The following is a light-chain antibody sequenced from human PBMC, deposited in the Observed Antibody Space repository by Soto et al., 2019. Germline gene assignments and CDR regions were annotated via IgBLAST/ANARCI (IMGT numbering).Light chain of an antibody. CDR3: QSYDSSLSGWV. V-gene: IGLV1-40*01. CDR2: GNS. Sequence: QSVLTQPPSVSGAPGQSVTISCTRSSSNIGAGYDVHWYQQLPGTAPKLLIYGNSNRPSGVPDRFSGSKSGTSASLAITGLQAEDEADYYCQSYDSSLSGWVFGGGTKVTVL. J-gene: IGLJ3*02. CDR1: SSNIGAGYD.